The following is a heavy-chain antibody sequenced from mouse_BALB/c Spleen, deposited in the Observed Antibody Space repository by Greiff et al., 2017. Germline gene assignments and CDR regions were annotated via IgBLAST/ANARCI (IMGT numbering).Heavy chain of an antibody. CDR2: IWAGGST. D-gene: IGHD1-1*01. V-gene: IGHV2-9*02. Sequence: QVQLQESGPGLVAPSQSLSITCTVSGFSLTSYGVHWVRQPPGKGLEWLGVIWAGGSTNYNSALMSRLSISKDNSKSQVFLKMNSLQTDDTAMYYCARDAGSSRYYAMDYWGQGTSVTVSS. CDR3: ARDAGSSRYYAMDY. CDR1: GFSLTSYG. J-gene: IGHJ4*01.